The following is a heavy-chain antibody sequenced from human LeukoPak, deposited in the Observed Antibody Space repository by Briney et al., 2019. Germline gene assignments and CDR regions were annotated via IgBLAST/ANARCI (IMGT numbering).Heavy chain of an antibody. Sequence: PSETLSLTCTVSDGSISSYYWSWIRQPPGKGLEWIGYIYYSGSTNYNPSLKSRVTISVDTSKNQFSLKLSSVTAADTAVYYCARGNRYCSSTSCFSFDYWGQGTLVTVSS. CDR1: DGSISSYY. CDR3: ARGNRYCSSTSCFSFDY. V-gene: IGHV4-59*01. J-gene: IGHJ4*02. CDR2: IYYSGST. D-gene: IGHD2-2*01.